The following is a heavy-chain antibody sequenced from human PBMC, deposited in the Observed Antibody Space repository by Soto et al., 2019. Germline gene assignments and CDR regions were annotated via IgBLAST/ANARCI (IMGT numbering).Heavy chain of an antibody. CDR1: GGSFSDYS. J-gene: IGHJ4*02. V-gene: IGHV4-34*01. CDR2: INDSGST. Sequence: SETLSLTCAVYGGSFSDYSWTWIRQPPGKGLEWIGEINDSGSTNYTPSLERRVTISRDTSKNCFSLKLSSVTAADTAVYYCARGSHKLHSYDSSGFYHYVDYWGQGSLVTVSS. CDR3: ARGSHKLHSYDSSGFYHYVDY. D-gene: IGHD3-22*01.